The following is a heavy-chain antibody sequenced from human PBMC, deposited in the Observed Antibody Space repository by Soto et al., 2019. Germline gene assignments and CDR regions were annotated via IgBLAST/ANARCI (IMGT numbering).Heavy chain of an antibody. D-gene: IGHD3-3*01. CDR1: GGSISSYY. J-gene: IGHJ6*02. CDR2: IYYSGST. Sequence: SETLSLTCTVSGGSISSYYWSWIRQPPGKGLEWIGYIYYSGSTNYNPSLKSRVTISVDTSKNQFSLKLSSVTAADTAVYYCARWGYYDFWSGYYLGWPMDVWGQGTTVT. CDR3: ARWGYYDFWSGYYLGWPMDV. V-gene: IGHV4-59*01.